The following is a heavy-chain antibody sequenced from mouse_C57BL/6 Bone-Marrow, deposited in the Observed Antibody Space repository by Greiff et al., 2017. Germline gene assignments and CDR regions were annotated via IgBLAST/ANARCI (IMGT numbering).Heavy chain of an antibody. CDR2: INPYNGGT. J-gene: IGHJ2*01. D-gene: IGHD2-14*01. V-gene: IGHV1-19*01. Sequence: VQLQQSGPVLVKPGASVKMSCKASGYTFTDYYMNWVKQSHGKSLEWIGVINPYNGGTSYNQKFKGKATLTVDKSSSTAYMELNSLTSEDSAVYYCAKGSLGNFDYWGQGTTLTVSS. CDR3: AKGSLGNFDY. CDR1: GYTFTDYY.